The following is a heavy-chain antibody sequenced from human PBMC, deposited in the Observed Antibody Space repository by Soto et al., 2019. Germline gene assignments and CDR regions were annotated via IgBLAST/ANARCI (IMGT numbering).Heavy chain of an antibody. J-gene: IGHJ4*02. V-gene: IGHV3-23*01. Sequence: EVQLLESGGGLVQPGGSLRLSCAASGFTFSSYAMSWVRQAPGKGLEWVSAISGSGGSTYYADSVKGRFTLSRDNSKNTLKLQTNSLRGEDTAVYSCSTRPHHYDSTGGWGQGTLVPVSS. D-gene: IGHD3-22*01. CDR1: GFTFSSYA. CDR2: ISGSGGST. CDR3: STRPHHYDSTGG.